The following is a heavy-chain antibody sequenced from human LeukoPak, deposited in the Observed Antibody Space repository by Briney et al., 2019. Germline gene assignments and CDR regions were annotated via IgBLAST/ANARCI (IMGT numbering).Heavy chain of an antibody. CDR3: ARGPRPRDLDFDY. Sequence: IDPSDSYTNYSPSFQGHVTISADKSISTAYLQWSSLKASDTAMYYCARGPRPRDLDFDYWGQGTLVTVSS. CDR2: IDPSDSYT. J-gene: IGHJ4*02. D-gene: IGHD3-3*01. V-gene: IGHV5-10-1*01.